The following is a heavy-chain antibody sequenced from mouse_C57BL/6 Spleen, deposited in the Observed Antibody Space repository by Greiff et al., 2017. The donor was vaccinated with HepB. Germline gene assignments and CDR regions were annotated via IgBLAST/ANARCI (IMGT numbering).Heavy chain of an antibody. D-gene: IGHD1-1*01. CDR1: GYTFTSYW. J-gene: IGHJ4*01. CDR2: IYPGNSDT. CDR3: TRSNYYYGTRDYAMDY. V-gene: IGHV1-5*01. Sequence: EVKVVESGTVLARPGASVKMSCKTSGYTFTSYWMHWVNQRPGQGLEWIGAIYPGNSDTSYNQKFKGKAKLTAVTSASTAYMELSSLTNEDSAVYYCTRSNYYYGTRDYAMDYWGQGTSVTVSS.